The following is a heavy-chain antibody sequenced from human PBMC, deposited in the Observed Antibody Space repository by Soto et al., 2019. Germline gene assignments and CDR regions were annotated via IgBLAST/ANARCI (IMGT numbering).Heavy chain of an antibody. CDR1: GGSISSSSYY. CDR3: ATTRGGDCVEY. D-gene: IGHD2-21*02. CDR2: THYSGCT. V-gene: IGHV4-39*01. Sequence: SETLSLTCTVSGGSISSSSYYWGWIRPPPGKGRDWLGSTHYSGCTYYNPSLKSRGTISVYTYKNQFPLKLSSVTAADTAVYYCATTRGGDCVEYWGQGTLVTVGS. J-gene: IGHJ4*02.